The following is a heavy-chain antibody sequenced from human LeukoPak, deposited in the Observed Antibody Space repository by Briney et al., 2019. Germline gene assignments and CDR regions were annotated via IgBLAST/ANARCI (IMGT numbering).Heavy chain of an antibody. CDR1: GITVSRDA. Sequence: GGSLRLSCVASGITVSRDAMTWVRQAPGKGLEWVTASSGPNTYYADSVRGRFTISRDDSKSTVYLRMNSLRAEDTAVYYCAKRRSRNTGPFDSWGPGTLVAVSP. J-gene: IGHJ4*03. CDR3: AKRRSRNTGPFDS. CDR2: SSGPNT. D-gene: IGHD6-13*01. V-gene: IGHV3-23*01.